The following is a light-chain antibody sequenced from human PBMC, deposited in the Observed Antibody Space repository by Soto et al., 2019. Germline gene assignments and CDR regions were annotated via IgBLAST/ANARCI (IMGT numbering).Light chain of an antibody. V-gene: IGLV2-8*01. J-gene: IGLJ2*01. CDR1: SSDVGGYNY. CDR2: EVS. Sequence: QSALTQPPSASGSPGQSVIISCTGTSSDVGGYNYVSWYQQHPGKAPKLMIYEVSKRSSGVPDRFSGSKSGNTASLTVSGLQAEDEADYYCSSYAGSNNLVFGGGTKLTVL. CDR3: SSYAGSNNLV.